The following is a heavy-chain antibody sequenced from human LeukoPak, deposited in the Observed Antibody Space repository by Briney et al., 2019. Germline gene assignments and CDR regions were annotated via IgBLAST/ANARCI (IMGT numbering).Heavy chain of an antibody. CDR2: ISSGSSAI. CDR1: GFTFTTYS. Sequence: GGSLRLSCEASGFTFTTYSMTWVRQAPGKGLEWVSIISSGSSAIFSADALKGRFTISRDDAKNLLYLDMNSLRAEDTAVYYCATGRYCSSTSCYASFDYWGQGTLVTVSS. J-gene: IGHJ4*02. CDR3: ATGRYCSSTSCYASFDY. V-gene: IGHV3-21*01. D-gene: IGHD2-2*01.